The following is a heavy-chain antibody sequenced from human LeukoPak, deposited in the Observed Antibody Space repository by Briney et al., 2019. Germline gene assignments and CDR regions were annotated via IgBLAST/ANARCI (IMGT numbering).Heavy chain of an antibody. CDR1: GGSFSGYY. CDR2: INHSGST. CDR3: ARARVVTATPYDY. J-gene: IGHJ4*02. Sequence: SETLSLTCAVYGGSFSGYYWSWNRQPPGKGLEWIGEINHSGSTNYNPSLKSRVTISVDTSKNQFSLKLSSVTAADTAVYYCARARVVTATPYDYWGQGTLVTVSS. V-gene: IGHV4-34*01. D-gene: IGHD2-21*02.